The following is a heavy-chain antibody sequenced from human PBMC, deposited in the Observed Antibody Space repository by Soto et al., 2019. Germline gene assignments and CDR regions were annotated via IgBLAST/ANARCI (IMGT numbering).Heavy chain of an antibody. J-gene: IGHJ5*02. CDR2: IIPIFGTA. D-gene: IGHD1-1*01. V-gene: IGHV1-69*13. CDR1: GGTFSSYA. CDR3: ARDQTTGTHL. Sequence: ASVKVSCKDSGGTFSSYAISWVRQAPGQGLEWMGGIIPIFGTANYAQKFQGRVTITADESTSTAYMELSSLRSEDTAVYYCARDQTTGTHLWGQGTLVTVAS.